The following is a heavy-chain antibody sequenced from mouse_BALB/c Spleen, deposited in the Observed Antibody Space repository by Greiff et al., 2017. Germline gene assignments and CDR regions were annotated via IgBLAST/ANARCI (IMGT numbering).Heavy chain of an antibody. J-gene: IGHJ4*01. Sequence: QVQLQQSGPELVKPGASVKISCKASGYAFSSSWMNWVKQRPGQGLEWIGRIYPGDGDTNYNGKFKGKATLTADKSSSTAYMQLSSLTSVDSAVYFCARDYYGSSYDYYAMDYWGQGTSVTVSS. CDR1: GYAFSSSW. V-gene: IGHV1-82*01. D-gene: IGHD1-1*01. CDR3: ARDYYGSSYDYYAMDY. CDR2: IYPGDGDT.